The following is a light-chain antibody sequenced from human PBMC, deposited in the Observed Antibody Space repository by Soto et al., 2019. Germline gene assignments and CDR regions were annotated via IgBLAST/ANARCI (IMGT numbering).Light chain of an antibody. CDR3: MQALQTWT. CDR2: LGS. Sequence: DIVMTQSPLSLPVTPGGPASISCRSSQSLLHSNGYNYLDWYLQKPGQSPQLLIYLGSNRASGVPDRFSGSRSGTDFTLKISRVEAEDVGAYYCMQALQTWTFGQGTKVEIK. J-gene: IGKJ1*01. CDR1: QSLLHSNGYNY. V-gene: IGKV2-28*01.